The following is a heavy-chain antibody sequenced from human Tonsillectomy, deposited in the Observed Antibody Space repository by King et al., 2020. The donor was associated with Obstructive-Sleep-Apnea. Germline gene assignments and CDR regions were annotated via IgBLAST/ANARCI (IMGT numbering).Heavy chain of an antibody. CDR2: IYLSGST. V-gene: IGHV4-38-2*02. CDR1: GSSISSGHY. J-gene: IGHJ4*02. Sequence: QLQESGPGLVKPSETLSLTCTVSGSSISSGHYWGWVRQPPVQGLEWIGTIYLSGSTYYNPSPKSTVTISVDTSNNPISLKLSAVTAADTAVFHCARGRAQTGTAGHFFDHWGQGTLVTVSS. CDR3: ARGRAQTGTAGHFFDH. D-gene: IGHD1-7*01.